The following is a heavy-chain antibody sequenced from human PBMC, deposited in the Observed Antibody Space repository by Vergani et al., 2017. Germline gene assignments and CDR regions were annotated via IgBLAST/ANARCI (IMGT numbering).Heavy chain of an antibody. CDR3: ARSTTRYDSSGYYPDY. D-gene: IGHD3-22*01. CDR2: ISSSGSTI. CDR1: GFTFSSYE. J-gene: IGHJ4*02. Sequence: EVQLVESGGGLVQPGGSLRLSCAASGFTFSSYEMNWVRQAPGKGLEWVSYISSSGSTIDYADSVKGRFTISRDNAKNSLYLQMNSLRAEDTAVYYCARSTTRYDSSGYYPDYWGQGTLVTVSS. V-gene: IGHV3-48*03.